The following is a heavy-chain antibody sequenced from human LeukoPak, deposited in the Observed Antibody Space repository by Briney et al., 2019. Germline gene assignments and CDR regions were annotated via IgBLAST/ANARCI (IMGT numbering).Heavy chain of an antibody. D-gene: IGHD3-22*01. V-gene: IGHV3-21*01. Sequence: PGGSLRLSCAASGFTFSSYSMNWVRQAPGKGLEWVSSISSSSSYIYYADSVKGRFTISRDNAKNSLYLQMNSLSAEDTAVYYCARGAFGAYYDSSGYPDYWGQGTLVTVSS. J-gene: IGHJ4*02. CDR2: ISSSSSYI. CDR1: GFTFSSYS. CDR3: ARGAFGAYYDSSGYPDY.